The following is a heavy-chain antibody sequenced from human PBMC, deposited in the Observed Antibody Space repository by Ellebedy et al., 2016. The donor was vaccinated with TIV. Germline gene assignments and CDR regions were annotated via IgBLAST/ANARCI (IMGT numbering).Heavy chain of an antibody. Sequence: ASVKVSXKASGYTFTSYGISWVRQAPGQRLEWMGWINAGNGNTKYSQKFQGRVTITRDTSASTAYMELSSLRSEDTAVYYCAREGWDYGYWGQGTLVTVSS. V-gene: IGHV1-3*01. CDR2: INAGNGNT. CDR1: GYTFTSYG. D-gene: IGHD4-17*01. J-gene: IGHJ4*02. CDR3: AREGWDYGY.